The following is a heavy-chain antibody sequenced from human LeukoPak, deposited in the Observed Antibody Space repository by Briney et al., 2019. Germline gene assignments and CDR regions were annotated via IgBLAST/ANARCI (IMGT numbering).Heavy chain of an antibody. CDR2: IYPGDSDT. Sequence: VESLKISCKGSGYSFTSYWIGWVRQMPGKGLEWMGVIYPGDSDTRYSPSFQGQVTISADKSISTAYLQWSSLKASDTAMYYCASLIAAAGTKVDYWGQGTLVTVSS. CDR1: GYSFTSYW. J-gene: IGHJ4*02. CDR3: ASLIAAAGTKVDY. V-gene: IGHV5-51*01. D-gene: IGHD6-13*01.